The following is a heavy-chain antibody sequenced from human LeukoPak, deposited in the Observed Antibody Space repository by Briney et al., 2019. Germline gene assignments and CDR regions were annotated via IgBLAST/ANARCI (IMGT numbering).Heavy chain of an antibody. Sequence: SVKVSCKASGGTFSSYAISWVRQAPGQGLEWMGGIIPIFGTANYAQKFQGRVTITTDESTSTAYMELSSLRSEDTAVYYCARRYSSGWYDAFDIWGQGTMVTVSS. CDR1: GGTFSSYA. CDR3: ARRYSSGWYDAFDI. V-gene: IGHV1-69*05. J-gene: IGHJ3*02. D-gene: IGHD6-19*01. CDR2: IIPIFGTA.